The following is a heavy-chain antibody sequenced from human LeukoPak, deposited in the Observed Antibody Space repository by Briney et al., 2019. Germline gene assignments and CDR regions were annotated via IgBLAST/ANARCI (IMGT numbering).Heavy chain of an antibody. CDR3: AKEVEVATIALDY. D-gene: IGHD5-12*01. CDR1: GFTFSDYY. Sequence: PGGSLRLSCAASGFTFSDYYMSWIRQAPGKGLEWVSYISSSGSTIYYADSVKGRFTISRDNAKNSLYLQMNSLRAEDTAVYYCAKEVEVATIALDYWGQGTLVTVSS. V-gene: IGHV3-11*04. J-gene: IGHJ4*02. CDR2: ISSSGSTI.